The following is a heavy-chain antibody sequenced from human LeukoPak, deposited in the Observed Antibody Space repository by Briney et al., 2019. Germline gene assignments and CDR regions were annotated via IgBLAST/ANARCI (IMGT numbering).Heavy chain of an antibody. V-gene: IGHV3-33*01. CDR2: IWYDGSNK. Sequence: PGGSLRLSCAASGFTFSSYGMHRVRQAPGKGLEWVAVIWYDGSNKYYADSVKGRFTISRDNSKNTLYLQMNSLRAEDTAVYYCARPGIAAAGTRTRTMVMDVSRKNTTVTVSS. CDR1: GFTFSSYG. J-gene: IGHJ6*04. CDR3: ARPGIAAAGTRTRTMVMDV. D-gene: IGHD6-13*01.